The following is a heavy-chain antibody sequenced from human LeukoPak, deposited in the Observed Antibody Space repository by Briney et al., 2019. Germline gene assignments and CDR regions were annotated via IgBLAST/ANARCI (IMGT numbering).Heavy chain of an antibody. CDR3: ARDQTNNWFDP. Sequence: AETLSLTCTVSGGSLSSNDWWSWVRQPPGKGLERSEEIYQWRSTHYNPALKSRVSISVDKSKNQFSLKLTSVTAADTAVYYCARDQTNNWFDPWGQGTLVTVSS. J-gene: IGHJ5*02. CDR2: IYQWRST. V-gene: IGHV4-4*02. CDR1: GGSLSSNDW. D-gene: IGHD4-11*01.